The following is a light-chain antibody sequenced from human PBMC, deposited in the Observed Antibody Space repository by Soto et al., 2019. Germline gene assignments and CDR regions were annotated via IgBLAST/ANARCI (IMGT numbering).Light chain of an antibody. CDR2: EVT. Sequence: QSVLTQPASVSGSPRQSITISCTGTSNDVGGYDYVSWYQHHPGKAPKLIIYEVTIRPSGVSNRFSGSKSANTASLTISGLQAEDEADYYCTSHTASSTWVFGGGTKLTVL. V-gene: IGLV2-14*01. CDR1: SNDVGGYDY. J-gene: IGLJ3*02. CDR3: TSHTASSTWV.